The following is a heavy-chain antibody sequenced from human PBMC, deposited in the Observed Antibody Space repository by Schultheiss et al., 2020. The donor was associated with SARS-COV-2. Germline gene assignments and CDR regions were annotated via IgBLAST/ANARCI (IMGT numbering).Heavy chain of an antibody. D-gene: IGHD5-12*01. CDR3: ARVLLEWLLFDY. J-gene: IGHJ4*02. CDR1: GFTFSNYA. V-gene: IGHV3-21*01. CDR2: SSSSSSYI. Sequence: GGSLRLSCAASGFTFSNYAMSWVRQAPGKGLEWVSSSSSSSSYIYYADSVKGRFTISRDNAKNSLYLQMNSLRAEDTAVYYCARVLLEWLLFDYWGQGTLVTVSS.